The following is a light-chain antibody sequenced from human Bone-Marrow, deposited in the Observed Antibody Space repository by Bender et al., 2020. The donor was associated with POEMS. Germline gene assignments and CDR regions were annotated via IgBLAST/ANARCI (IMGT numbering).Light chain of an antibody. V-gene: IGLV2-23*02. CDR3: CSDTDFSSLA. J-gene: IGLJ3*02. CDR2: ELT. CDR1: SSDVGTYNL. Sequence: QSALTPPASVSGSPGQSITISCTGTSSDVGTYNLVSWYQQHPGQAPKLMIYELTKRPSGVSDRFSGSKSGYTASLTISGLQAEDEADYYCCSDTDFSSLAFGGGTKLTVL.